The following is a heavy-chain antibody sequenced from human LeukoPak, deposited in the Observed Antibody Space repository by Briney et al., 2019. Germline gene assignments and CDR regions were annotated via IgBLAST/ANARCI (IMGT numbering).Heavy chain of an antibody. CDR1: GNSFGDYY. D-gene: IGHD3-10*01. CDR2: INHSGST. Sequence: SETLSLTCTVSGNSFGDYYWSWIRQPPGKGLEWIGEINHSGSTNYNPSLKSRVTISVDTSKNQFSLKLSSVTAADTAVYYCASLCRRWFGATSDAFDIWGQGTLVTVSS. CDR3: ASLCRRWFGATSDAFDI. V-gene: IGHV4-34*01. J-gene: IGHJ3*02.